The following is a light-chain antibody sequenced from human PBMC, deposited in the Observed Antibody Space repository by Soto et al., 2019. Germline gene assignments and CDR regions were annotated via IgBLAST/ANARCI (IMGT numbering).Light chain of an antibody. Sequence: DIVMTQSPGSLAVSLGERATINCRSSQSVLYSSHHTASLAWYQQKPGPPPRLLIYWASTRESGVPDRFSGRGAGTDFTLTISSLQAEDVAVYYCQQYPDLLTVGGGTKVEIK. J-gene: IGKJ4*01. CDR3: QQYPDLLT. CDR1: QSVLYSSHHTAS. CDR2: WAS. V-gene: IGKV4-1*01.